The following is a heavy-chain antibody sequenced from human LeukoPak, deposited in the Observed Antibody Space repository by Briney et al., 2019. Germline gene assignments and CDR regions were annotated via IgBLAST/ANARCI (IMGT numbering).Heavy chain of an antibody. Sequence: GGSLRLSCAAPGFTFSSYSMNWVRQAPGKGLEWVSSISSSSSYIYYADSVKGRFTISRDNAKNSLYLQMNSLRAEDTAVYYCARDSVLGDYFDYWGQGTLVTVSS. CDR2: ISSSSSYI. V-gene: IGHV3-21*01. CDR1: GFTFSSYS. D-gene: IGHD3-10*01. CDR3: ARDSVLGDYFDY. J-gene: IGHJ4*02.